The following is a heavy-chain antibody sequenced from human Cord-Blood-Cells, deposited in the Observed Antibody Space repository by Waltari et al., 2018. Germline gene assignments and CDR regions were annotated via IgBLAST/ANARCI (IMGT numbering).Heavy chain of an antibody. Sequence: QVQLVQSGAEVKKPGASVKVSCKASGYTFTGYYMHWVRQAPGQGLEWMGWINPNSGGTNYAQKFQGRVTMTRDTSISTAYMELSRLSSDDTAVYYCASDGAEYSRSSGDYFDYWGQGTLVTVSS. CDR3: ASDGAEYSRSSGDYFDY. D-gene: IGHD6-6*01. V-gene: IGHV1-2*02. CDR1: GYTFTGYY. CDR2: INPNSGGT. J-gene: IGHJ4*02.